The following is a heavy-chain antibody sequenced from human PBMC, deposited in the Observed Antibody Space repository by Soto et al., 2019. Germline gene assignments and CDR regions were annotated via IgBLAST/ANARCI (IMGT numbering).Heavy chain of an antibody. D-gene: IGHD2-15*01. J-gene: IGHJ3*02. CDR1: GFTFDDYA. CDR2: ISWNSGSI. Sequence: EVQLVESGGGLVQPGRSLRLSCAASGFTFDDYAMHWVRQAPGKGLEWVSGISWNSGSIGYADSVKGRFTISRDNAKNSLYLQMNSLRAEDTALYYCAKDKGGYCSGGSCYSMYAFDIWGQGTMVTVSS. CDR3: AKDKGGYCSGGSCYSMYAFDI. V-gene: IGHV3-9*01.